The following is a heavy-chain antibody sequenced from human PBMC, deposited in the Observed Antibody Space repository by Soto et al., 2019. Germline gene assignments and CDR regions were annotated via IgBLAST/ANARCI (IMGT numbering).Heavy chain of an antibody. D-gene: IGHD6-19*01. J-gene: IGHJ4*02. V-gene: IGHV1-3*01. CDR2: INAGNGDT. Sequence: QVLLVQSGGEVKTPGASVTVSCKASEYFFTVYSMLCLRQPPGQSPEWMGWINAGNGDTKYSQKFLGRVTITRDTSASTAYMDLNSLTSDDSAIYFCARDHHSSRPYYFDFWGQGTLVTVSS. CDR3: ARDHHSSRPYYFDF. CDR1: EYFFTVYS.